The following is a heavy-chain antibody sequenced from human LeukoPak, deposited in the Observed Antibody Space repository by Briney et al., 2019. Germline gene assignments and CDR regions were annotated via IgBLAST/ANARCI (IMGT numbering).Heavy chain of an antibody. J-gene: IGHJ3*02. Sequence: PSETLSLTCTVSGGSISSSSYYWGWIRQPPGKGPEWIGSIYYSGSTYYNPSLKSRVTISVDTSKNQFSLKLSSVTAADTAVYYCARDSSYYYDSSGNAFDIWGQGTMVTVSS. V-gene: IGHV4-39*07. CDR1: GGSISSSSYY. D-gene: IGHD3-22*01. CDR3: ARDSSYYYDSSGNAFDI. CDR2: IYYSGST.